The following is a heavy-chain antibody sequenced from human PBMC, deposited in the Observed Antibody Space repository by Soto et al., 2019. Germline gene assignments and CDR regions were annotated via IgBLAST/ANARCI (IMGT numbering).Heavy chain of an antibody. V-gene: IGHV4-39*01. CDR3: ARHSSRDPYYYYYMDV. CDR2: IYYSGSS. J-gene: IGHJ6*03. CDR1: GGSISSSSYY. Sequence: SETLSLTCTVSGGSISSSSYYWGWIRQPPGMGLVWIGYIYYSGSSNYNPSLKSRVTISVDTSKIQFSLKLISVTAADMSLYYCARHSSRDPYYYYYMDVWGKGTTVTVSS.